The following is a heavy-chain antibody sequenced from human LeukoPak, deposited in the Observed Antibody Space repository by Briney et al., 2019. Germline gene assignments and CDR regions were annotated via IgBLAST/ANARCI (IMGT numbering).Heavy chain of an antibody. CDR1: GGPFSGYF. CDR3: ARRYYYNLGSFPFDF. D-gene: IGHD3-10*01. Sequence: PSETLSLTCAVSGGPFSGYFWSWIRQSSGKGLEWIGEIHNSGTTNYNPSLNSRVTISEDTSKNQSYLNLSSVTAADTAVYYCARRYYYNLGSFPFDFWGQGTLVTVSS. CDR2: IHNSGTT. V-gene: IGHV4-34*01. J-gene: IGHJ4*02.